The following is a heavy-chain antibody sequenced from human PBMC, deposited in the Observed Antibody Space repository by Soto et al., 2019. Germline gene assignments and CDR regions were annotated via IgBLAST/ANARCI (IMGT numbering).Heavy chain of an antibody. J-gene: IGHJ4*02. CDR3: AQVSRGVGGVPAALN. CDR1: GHTFQNYA. V-gene: IGHV3-23*01. Sequence: EVQLLESGGGSVQPGGSLRLSCVASGHTFQNYAMTWVRQAPGKGLEWVSGISGSGGSTYYADSVRGRFTISRDDAKNTLYLPMSSLRAEEGAVYYCAQVSRGVGGVPAALNWGQGTRVTVSS. CDR2: ISGSGGST. D-gene: IGHD2-2*01.